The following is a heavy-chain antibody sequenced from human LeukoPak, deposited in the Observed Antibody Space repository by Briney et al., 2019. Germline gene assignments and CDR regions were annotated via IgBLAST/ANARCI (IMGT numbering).Heavy chain of an antibody. CDR1: GFTFSSYA. J-gene: IGHJ4*02. CDR3: AKGRPYCGGDCYYYFDY. CDR2: ISGSGGST. V-gene: IGHV3-23*01. D-gene: IGHD2-21*02. Sequence: GRSLRLSCAASGFTFSSYAMSWVRQAPGKGLEWVSAISGSGGSTYYADSVKGRFTISRDNSKNTLYLQMNSLRAEDTAVYYCAKGRPYCGGDCYYYFDYWGQGTLVTVSS.